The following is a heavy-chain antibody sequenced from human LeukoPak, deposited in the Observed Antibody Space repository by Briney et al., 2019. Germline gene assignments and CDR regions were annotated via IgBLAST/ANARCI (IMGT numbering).Heavy chain of an antibody. Sequence: PSETLSLTCTVSGGSISSYYWSWIRQPPGKGLEWIGYIYYSGSTNYNPSLKSRVTISVDTSKNQFSLKLSSVTAADTAVYYCARVYPELAYCGGDCYSVDYWGQGTLVTVSS. CDR3: ARVYPELAYCGGDCYSVDY. J-gene: IGHJ4*02. CDR2: IYYSGST. D-gene: IGHD2-21*02. V-gene: IGHV4-59*08. CDR1: GGSISSYY.